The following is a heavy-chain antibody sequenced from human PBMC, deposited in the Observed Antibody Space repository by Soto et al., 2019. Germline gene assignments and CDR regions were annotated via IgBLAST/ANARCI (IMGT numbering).Heavy chain of an antibody. J-gene: IGHJ4*02. CDR2: IYYSGST. Sequence: SETLSLTCTVSGGSISSSSYYWGWIRQPPGKGLEWIGSIYYSGSTYYNPSLKSRVTISVDTSKNQFSLKLSSVTAADTAVYYCARQGSIGVVIIEVDHWGQGTLVTVSS. CDR3: ARQGSIGVVIIEVDH. V-gene: IGHV4-39*01. CDR1: GGSISSSSYY. D-gene: IGHD3-3*01.